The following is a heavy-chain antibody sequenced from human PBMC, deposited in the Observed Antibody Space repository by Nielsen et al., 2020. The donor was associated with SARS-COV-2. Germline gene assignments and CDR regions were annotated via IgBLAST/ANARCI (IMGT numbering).Heavy chain of an antibody. J-gene: IGHJ4*02. D-gene: IGHD5-18*01. CDR3: AIRGYSYGFIDYFDY. Sequence: GESLKISCAASGFTFRNYAMHWVRQAPGKGLEWVSYISSSGSTIYYADSVKGRFTISRDNAKNSLYLQMNSLRAEDTAVYYCAIRGYSYGFIDYFDYWGQGTLVTVSS. CDR2: ISSSGSTI. CDR1: GFTFRNYA. V-gene: IGHV3-48*03.